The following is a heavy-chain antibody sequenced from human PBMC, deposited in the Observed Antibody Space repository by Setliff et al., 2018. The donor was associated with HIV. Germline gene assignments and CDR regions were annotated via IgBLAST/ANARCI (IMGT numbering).Heavy chain of an antibody. J-gene: IGHJ5*02. CDR1: GYSFTSYW. V-gene: IGHV5-51*01. CDR2: IYPGDSDT. Sequence: GESLKISCKGSGYSFTSYWIGWVRQMPGKGLEWLGIIYPGDSDTKYSPSFQGQVTSSADKSAFTAYLQWSSLKASDSATYYCARHFGISYRSPFDPWGQGTLVTVSS. CDR3: ARHFGISYRSPFDP. D-gene: IGHD3-3*01.